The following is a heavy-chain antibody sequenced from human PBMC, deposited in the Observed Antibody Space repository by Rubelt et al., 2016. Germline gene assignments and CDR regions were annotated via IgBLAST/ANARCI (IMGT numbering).Heavy chain of an antibody. J-gene: IGHJ4*02. V-gene: IGHV3-23*01. CDR3: AKDPRAAGTQFFV. CDR2: IDGAGT. Sequence: EVQLLESGGGLVQPGESLRLSCAASGFRFNNFAMSWVSQAPGKGLEWVSTIDGAGTDYADSGKGRFTISRDKSKKPRYLQMSSLRADDTARYYCAKDPRAAGTQFFVWGQGTLVTVSS. D-gene: IGHD3-10*01. CDR1: GFRFNNFA.